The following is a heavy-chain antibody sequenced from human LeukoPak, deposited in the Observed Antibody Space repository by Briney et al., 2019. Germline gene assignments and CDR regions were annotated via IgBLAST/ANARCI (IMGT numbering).Heavy chain of an antibody. CDR2: IWYDGSNK. J-gene: IGHJ4*02. V-gene: IGHV3-33*01. Sequence: LRLSXXXSGXTXXSYGMHWVRQAPGKGLEGVAVIWYDGSNKYYADSVKGRFTISRDNSKNTLYLQMNSLRAEDTAVYYCARDYDSSGYYYGYFDYWGQGTLVTVSS. D-gene: IGHD3-22*01. CDR3: ARDYDSSGYYYGYFDY. CDR1: GXTXXSYG.